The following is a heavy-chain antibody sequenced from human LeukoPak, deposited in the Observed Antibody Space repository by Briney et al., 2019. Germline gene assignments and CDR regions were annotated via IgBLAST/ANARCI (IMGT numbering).Heavy chain of an antibody. V-gene: IGHV4-38-2*02. CDR3: ARVEYCNVGNCYFRPGAY. CDR1: GGSISSGYY. J-gene: IGHJ4*02. CDR2: IYHSGKS. Sequence: SETLSLTCTVSGGSISSGYYWDWIRQPPGKGLEWIASIYHSGKSYYNPSLESRVTISVDTSKNQISLKLRSVTAADTAVYYCARVEYCNVGNCYFRPGAYWGQGTLVTASS. D-gene: IGHD2-15*01.